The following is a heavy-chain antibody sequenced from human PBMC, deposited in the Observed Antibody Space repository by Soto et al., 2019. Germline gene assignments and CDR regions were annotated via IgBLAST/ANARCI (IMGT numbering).Heavy chain of an antibody. CDR1: GGSVSSSSYY. CDR3: ARFAPILIRLDSGYDYGDYPL. J-gene: IGHJ4*02. V-gene: IGHV4-39*07. Sequence: PSETLSLTCTVSGGSVSSSSYYWGWVRQPPGKGLEWIGSVYYSGSTYYNPSLESRVTISVDKSKNQFSLKLSSVTAADTAVYYCARFAPILIRLDSGYDYGDYPLWGQGTLVTVSS. CDR2: VYYSGST. D-gene: IGHD5-12*01.